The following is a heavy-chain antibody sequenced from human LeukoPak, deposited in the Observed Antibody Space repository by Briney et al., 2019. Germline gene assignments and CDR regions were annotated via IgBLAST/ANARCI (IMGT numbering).Heavy chain of an antibody. CDR2: IYYSGST. V-gene: IGHV4-59*01. Sequence: SETLSLTCTVSGGSISSYYWSWIRQPPGKGLEWIGYIYYSGSTNYNPSLKSRVTISVDTSKNQFSLKLSSVTAADTAVYYCARDRGGGDGYIFAPSYYFDYWGQGTLVTVSS. CDR1: GGSISSYY. D-gene: IGHD5-24*01. CDR3: ARDRGGGDGYIFAPSYYFDY. J-gene: IGHJ4*02.